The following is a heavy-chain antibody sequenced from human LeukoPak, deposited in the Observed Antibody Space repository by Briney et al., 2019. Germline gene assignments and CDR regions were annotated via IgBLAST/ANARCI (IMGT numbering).Heavy chain of an antibody. D-gene: IGHD6-19*01. CDR2: IYYSGST. Sequence: SETLSLTCTVSGYSISSDYYWGWIRQPPGKGLEWIGYIYYSGSTNYNPSLKSRVTISVDTSKNQFSLKLSSVTAADTAVYYCARGSDSSGFDYWGQGTLVTVSS. J-gene: IGHJ4*02. V-gene: IGHV4-61*01. CDR1: GYSISSDYY. CDR3: ARGSDSSGFDY.